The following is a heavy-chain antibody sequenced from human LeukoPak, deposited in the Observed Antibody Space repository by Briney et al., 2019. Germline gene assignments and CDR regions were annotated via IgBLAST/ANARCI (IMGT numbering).Heavy chain of an antibody. CDR3: AKDWSGDYNWSDP. Sequence: GGSLRLSCVASGFTFSNYGMNWVRQAPGKGLEWVSGIVGSGVTAYYADSVKGRFTISRDNSKNTLYLHMNSLRAEDTAIYYCAKDWSGDYNWSDPWGQGTLVTVSS. CDR2: IVGSGVTA. CDR1: GFTFSNYG. J-gene: IGHJ5*02. V-gene: IGHV3-23*01. D-gene: IGHD3-3*01.